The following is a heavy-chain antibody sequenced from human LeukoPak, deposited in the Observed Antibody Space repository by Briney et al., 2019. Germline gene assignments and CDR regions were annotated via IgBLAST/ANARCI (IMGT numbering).Heavy chain of an antibody. J-gene: IGHJ4*02. CDR2: ISGSGGST. CDR3: AKDQVGATTTFDY. V-gene: IGHV3-23*01. D-gene: IGHD1-26*01. CDR1: GFTVSNNY. Sequence: GGSLRLSCAASGFTVSNNYMSWVRQAPGKGLEWVSAISGSGGSTYYADSVKGRFTISRDHSKNTLYLQMNSLRAEDTAVYYCAKDQVGATTTFDYWGQGTLVTVSS.